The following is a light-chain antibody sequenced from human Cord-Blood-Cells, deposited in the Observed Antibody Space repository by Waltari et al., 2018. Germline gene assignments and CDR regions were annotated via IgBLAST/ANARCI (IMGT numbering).Light chain of an antibody. Sequence: DIQMTQSPSSLSAPVGDRVTITCRASQSIRSYLNWYQQKPGKAPKLLIYAASSLQSGVPSSFSGSGSGTDFTLTISSLQPEDFATYYCQQSYSTPLTFGGGTKVEIK. V-gene: IGKV1-39*01. J-gene: IGKJ4*01. CDR2: AAS. CDR1: QSIRSY. CDR3: QQSYSTPLT.